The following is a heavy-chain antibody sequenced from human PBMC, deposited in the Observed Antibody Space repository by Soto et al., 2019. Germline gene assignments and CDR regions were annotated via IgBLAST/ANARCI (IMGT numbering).Heavy chain of an antibody. J-gene: IGHJ5*02. CDR3: ARGDTIFGVVINGWFDP. V-gene: IGHV4-31*03. CDR2: IYYSGST. CDR1: GGSISSGGYY. Sequence: LSLTCTVSGGSISSGGYYWSWIRQHPGKGLEWIGYIYYSGSTYYNPSLKSRVTISVDTSKNQFSLKLSSVTAADTAVYYCARGDTIFGVVINGWFDPWGQGTLVTVSS. D-gene: IGHD3-3*01.